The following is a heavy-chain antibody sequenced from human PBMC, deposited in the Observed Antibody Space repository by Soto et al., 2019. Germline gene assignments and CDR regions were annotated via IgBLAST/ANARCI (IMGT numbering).Heavy chain of an antibody. CDR3: ACNSYGYIFYDH. CDR2: IYYSGST. V-gene: IGHV4-30-4*01. J-gene: IGHJ4*02. CDR1: GGSISRGDYY. Sequence: QVQLQESGTGLVKPSQTLSLTCTVSGGSISRGDYYWSWIRQPPGKGLEWIGYIYYSGSTYYNPFLKSRVTISVDTSKNQSSLKLSSVTDADTAVYYWACNSYGYIFYDHWGQGTLVTVSS. D-gene: IGHD3-16*02.